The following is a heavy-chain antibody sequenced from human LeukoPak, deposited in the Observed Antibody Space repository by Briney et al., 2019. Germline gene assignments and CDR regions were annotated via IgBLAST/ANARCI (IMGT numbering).Heavy chain of an antibody. CDR1: GFTFSSYA. CDR3: AKDRARVTY. J-gene: IGHJ4*02. Sequence: GGSLSLSCAASGFTFSSYAMSWVRQAPGKGLEWVSSISGSGVSTFYADSAKGRFTISRDNSKNTLYLQMNSLRAEDTAVYYCAKDRARVTYWGQGTLVTVSS. V-gene: IGHV3-23*01. D-gene: IGHD1-26*01. CDR2: ISGSGVST.